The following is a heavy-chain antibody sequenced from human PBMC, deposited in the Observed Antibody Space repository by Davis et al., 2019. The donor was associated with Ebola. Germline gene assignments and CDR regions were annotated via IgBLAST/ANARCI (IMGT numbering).Heavy chain of an antibody. J-gene: IGHJ4*02. CDR2: IENDGSKK. CDR3: ARDFDHSSWSPVDY. CDR1: KFTLSSYW. Sequence: GESLKISCAASKFTLSSYWMSWVRQAPGKGLEWVATIENDGSKKYYMDSVKGRFTISRDNAKNSLFLQMNSLRADDTAVYYCARDFDHSSWSPVDYWGQGTLVTVSS. V-gene: IGHV3-7*01. D-gene: IGHD6-13*01.